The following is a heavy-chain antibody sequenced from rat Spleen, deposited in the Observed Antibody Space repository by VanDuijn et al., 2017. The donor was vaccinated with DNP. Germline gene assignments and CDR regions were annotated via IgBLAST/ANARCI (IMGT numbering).Heavy chain of an antibody. CDR1: RITFSDHN. CDR2: ISYEGRST. CDR3: ARDLDH. Sequence: EVQLVESGGGLVQPGRSLKLSCAVSRITFSDHNMAWVRQAPKKGLEWVASISYEGRSTYYGDSVKGRFTISRDNAKSTLYLQMNSLRSEDTATYYCARDLDHWGQGVMVTVSS. V-gene: IGHV5-22*01. J-gene: IGHJ2*01.